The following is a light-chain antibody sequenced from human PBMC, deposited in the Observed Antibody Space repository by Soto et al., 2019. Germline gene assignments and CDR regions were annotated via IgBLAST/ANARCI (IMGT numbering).Light chain of an antibody. CDR3: QQYNNWPPRT. J-gene: IGKJ1*01. Sequence: EIVMTQSPATLSVSPGERATLSCRASQSVSANLAWYQHKPGQAPRLLIYGASTRATGIPARFSGSGTGTDFTLTISSLQSEDFAVYYCQQYNNWPPRTFGQGTKV. CDR2: GAS. V-gene: IGKV3-15*01. CDR1: QSVSAN.